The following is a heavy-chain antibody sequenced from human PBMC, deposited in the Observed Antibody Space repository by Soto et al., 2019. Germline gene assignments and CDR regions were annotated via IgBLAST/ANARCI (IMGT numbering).Heavy chain of an antibody. CDR3: AKEYSGYANYYYYYYMDV. V-gene: IGHV3-30*18. CDR1: GFTFSSYG. CDR2: ISYDGSNK. D-gene: IGHD5-12*01. Sequence: SLRLSCAASGFTFSSYGMHWVRQAPGKGLEWVAVISYDGSNKYYADSVKGRFTISRDNSKNTLYLQMNSLRAEDTAVYYCAKEYSGYANYYYYYYMDVSGKGTTVTVSS. J-gene: IGHJ6*03.